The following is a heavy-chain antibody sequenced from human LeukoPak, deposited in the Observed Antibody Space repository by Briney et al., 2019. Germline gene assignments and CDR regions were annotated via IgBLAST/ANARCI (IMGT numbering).Heavy chain of an antibody. V-gene: IGHV4-59*08. CDR3: AGLRYSGYEPDY. CDR2: IYYSGST. Sequence: SETLSLTCTVSGGSISSYYWSWIRQPPGKGLEWIGYIYYSGSTNYNPSLKSRVTISVDTSKNQFSLKLSSVTAADTAVYYCAGLRYSGYEPDYSGQGTLVTVSS. CDR1: GGSISSYY. J-gene: IGHJ4*02. D-gene: IGHD5-12*01.